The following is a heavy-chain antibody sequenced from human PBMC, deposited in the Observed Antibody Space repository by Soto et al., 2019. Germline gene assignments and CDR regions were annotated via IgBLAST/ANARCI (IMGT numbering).Heavy chain of an antibody. CDR1: GFTFSSYA. J-gene: IGHJ4*02. D-gene: IGHD3-3*01. CDR3: AKDSFLAGLRFLEWLPAPFDY. Sequence: GGSLRLSGAASGFTFSSYAMSWVRQAPGKGLEWVSAISGSGGSTYYADSVKGRFTISRDNSKNTLYLQMNSLRAEDTAVYYCAKDSFLAGLRFLEWLPAPFDYWGQGTLVTVSS. V-gene: IGHV3-23*01. CDR2: ISGSGGST.